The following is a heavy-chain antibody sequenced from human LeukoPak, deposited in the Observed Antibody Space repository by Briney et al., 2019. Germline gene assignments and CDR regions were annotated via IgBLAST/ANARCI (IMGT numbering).Heavy chain of an antibody. D-gene: IGHD2-8*01. Sequence: PGGSLRLSCAASGFTFSSYAVHWVRQAPGKGLEWVAVISYDGSNKYYADSVKGRFTISRDNSKNTLYLQMNSLRAEDTAVYYCARVAGSNGYYYYYYMDVWGKGTTVTVSS. V-gene: IGHV3-30*04. J-gene: IGHJ6*03. CDR1: GFTFSSYA. CDR2: ISYDGSNK. CDR3: ARVAGSNGYYYYYYMDV.